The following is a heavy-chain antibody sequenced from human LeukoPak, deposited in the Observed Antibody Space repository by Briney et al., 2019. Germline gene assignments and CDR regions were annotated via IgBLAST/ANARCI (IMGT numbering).Heavy chain of an antibody. CDR2: FDPEDGET. CDR3: ATDPRSLLYDSSGHHAFDI. J-gene: IGHJ3*02. Sequence: ASVKVSCKVSGYTLTELSMHWVRQAPGKGLEWMGGFDPEDGETIYAQKFQGRVTMTEDTSTDTAYMELSSLRSEDTAVYYCATDPRSLLYDSSGHHAFDIWGQGTMVTVSS. CDR1: GYTLTELS. V-gene: IGHV1-24*01. D-gene: IGHD3-22*01.